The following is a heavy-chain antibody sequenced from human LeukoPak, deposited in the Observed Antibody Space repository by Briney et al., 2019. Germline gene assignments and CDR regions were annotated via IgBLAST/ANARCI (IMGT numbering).Heavy chain of an antibody. CDR1: GYTFTSYD. V-gene: IGHV1-8*01. J-gene: IGHJ6*02. CDR3: ARGGYSSGWSYYYYYGMDV. CDR2: MNPNSGNT. Sequence: GASVKVSCKASGYTFTSYDINWVRQATGQGLEWMGWMNPNSGNTGYAQKFQGRVTMTRNTSISTAYMELSSLRSEDTAVYYCARGGYSSGWSYYYYYGMDVWGQGTTVTVSS. D-gene: IGHD6-19*01.